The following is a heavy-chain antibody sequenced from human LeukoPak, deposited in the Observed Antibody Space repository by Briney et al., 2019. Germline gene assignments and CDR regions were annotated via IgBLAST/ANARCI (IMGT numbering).Heavy chain of an antibody. Sequence: PSETLSLTCTVTGCSISSYYWNWIRQPPGKGLEWIGYIYYSGSTKYNPSLMSRVTISVDTSKNQFPLRLTSVTAADTAVYYCARGGSYYDLWSGYYDYYYYMDVWGKGTTVTVSS. CDR1: GCSISSYY. CDR2: IYYSGST. V-gene: IGHV4-59*01. J-gene: IGHJ6*03. CDR3: ARGGSYYDLWSGYYDYYYYMDV. D-gene: IGHD3-3*01.